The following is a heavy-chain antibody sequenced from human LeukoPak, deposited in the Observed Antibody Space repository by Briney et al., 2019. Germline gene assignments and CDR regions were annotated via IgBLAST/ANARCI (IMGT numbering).Heavy chain of an antibody. D-gene: IGHD6-13*01. CDR1: GYSISSGDY. CDR2: IYHSGST. Sequence: SETLSLTCTVSGYSISSGDYWGWIRQPPGKGLEWIGSIYHSGSTYYNPSLKSRVTISVDTSKNQFSLKLSSVTAADTAVYYCASEGSRWSGNDYWGQGTLVTVSS. V-gene: IGHV4-38-2*02. J-gene: IGHJ4*02. CDR3: ASEGSRWSGNDY.